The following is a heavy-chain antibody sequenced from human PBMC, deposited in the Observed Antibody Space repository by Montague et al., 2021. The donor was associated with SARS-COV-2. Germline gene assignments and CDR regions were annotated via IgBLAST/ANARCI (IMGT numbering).Heavy chain of an antibody. D-gene: IGHD1-1*01. CDR3: VRDHDQVFDY. CDR2: TYYRSNWSH. V-gene: IGHV6-1*01. J-gene: IGHJ4*02. CDR1: GDSVGAKLSA. Sequence: CAISGDSVGAKLSAWNWDGQSPSRDLEWLGGTYYRSNWSHDYAPSVKSRIIVNPDTSKNQFSLQLNSVTPEDTAVYYCVRDHDQVFDYWGEGTLVTVSS.